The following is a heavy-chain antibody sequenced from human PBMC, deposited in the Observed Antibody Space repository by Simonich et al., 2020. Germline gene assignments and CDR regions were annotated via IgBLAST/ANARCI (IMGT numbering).Heavy chain of an antibody. Sequence: QVQLQESGPGLVKPSEHLSLTCTVSGGSISSYYWSWIRQPPGKGLEWFGYIYYSGKTNYNPSLKSRVTISVDTSKNQVTPKLSFVTAADSAVDYCARHKFWGGGETAIPGYWYFDLWGRGTLVTVSS. CDR3: ARHKFWGGGETAIPGYWYFDL. J-gene: IGHJ2*01. CDR1: GGSISSYY. D-gene: IGHD2-21*02. V-gene: IGHV4-59*08. CDR2: IYYSGKT.